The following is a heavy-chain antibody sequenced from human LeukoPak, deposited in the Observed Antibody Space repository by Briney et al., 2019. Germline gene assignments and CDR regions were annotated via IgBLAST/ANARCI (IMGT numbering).Heavy chain of an antibody. CDR1: GGTFSSYT. CDR3: AREGSGYDWDYYYYMDV. D-gene: IGHD5-12*01. V-gene: IGHV1-69*04. Sequence: ASVKVSCKASGGTFSSYTISLVRQAPGQGLEWMGRIIPILGIANYAQKFQGRVTITADKSTSTAYMELSSLRSEDTAVYYCAREGSGYDWDYYYYMDVWGKGTTVTVSS. CDR2: IIPILGIA. J-gene: IGHJ6*03.